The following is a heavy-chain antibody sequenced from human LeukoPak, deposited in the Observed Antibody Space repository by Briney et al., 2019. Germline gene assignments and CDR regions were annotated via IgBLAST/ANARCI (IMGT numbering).Heavy chain of an antibody. D-gene: IGHD3-10*01. Sequence: GGSLRLSCAASGFTFSSYAMHWVRQAPGKGLEWVAVISYDGSNKYYADSVKGRFTISRDNSKNTLYLQMNSLRAEDTAVYYCAREPYGVRYYYYGMDVWGQGTTVTVS. J-gene: IGHJ6*02. CDR1: GFTFSSYA. CDR3: AREPYGVRYYYYGMDV. CDR2: ISYDGSNK. V-gene: IGHV3-30-3*01.